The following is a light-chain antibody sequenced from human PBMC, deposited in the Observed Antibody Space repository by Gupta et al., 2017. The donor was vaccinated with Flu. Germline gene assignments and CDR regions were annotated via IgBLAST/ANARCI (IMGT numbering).Light chain of an antibody. J-gene: IGKJ1*01. CDR2: NSY. V-gene: IGKV3-15*01. CDR3: QHYSDRPPWT. Sequence: EIMLTQSPATLSVSLGERVTVSCRASQSISNNLAWYQQKPGQPPRLLIYNSYTRATDIPARFSDAGSGTDFTLTIDSLRSEDFAVYYCQHYSDRPPWTFGPGTKVDLK. CDR1: QSISNN.